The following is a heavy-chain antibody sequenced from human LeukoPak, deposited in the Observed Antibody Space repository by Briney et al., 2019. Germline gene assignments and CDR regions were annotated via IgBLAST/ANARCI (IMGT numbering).Heavy chain of an antibody. CDR2: IKSKTDDGTT. CDR1: GFTFSNAW. D-gene: IGHD1-26*01. CDR3: TTGVEGAEGFDY. V-gene: IGHV3-15*01. J-gene: IGHJ4*02. Sequence: GGSLRLSCAASGFTFSNAWMSWVRQAPGKGLGWVGRIKSKTDDGTTDYAAPVKGRFTISRDDSKNTLYLQMNSLKTEDTAVYYCTTGVEGAEGFDYWGQGTLVTVSS.